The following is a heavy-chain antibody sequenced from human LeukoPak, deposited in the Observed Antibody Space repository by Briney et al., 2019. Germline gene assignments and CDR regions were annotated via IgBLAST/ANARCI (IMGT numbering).Heavy chain of an antibody. J-gene: IGHJ4*02. D-gene: IGHD6-19*01. CDR3: AREYSSDWPTRFDY. Sequence: GGSLRLSCAASGFTFSSYWMTWVRQAPGKGLEWVATIKQNGSERYYVDSVKGRFSISRDNARNSLYLQMNSLRAEDTAVYYCAREYSSDWPTRFDYWGQGTLVTVSS. CDR2: IKQNGSER. V-gene: IGHV3-7*01. CDR1: GFTFSSYW.